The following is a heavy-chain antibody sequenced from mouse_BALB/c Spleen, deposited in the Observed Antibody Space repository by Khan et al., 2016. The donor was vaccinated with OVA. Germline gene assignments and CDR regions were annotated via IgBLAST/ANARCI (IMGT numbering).Heavy chain of an antibody. Sequence: VQLQQPGPELVKPGASVKMSCKASGYTFTSYVMHWVKQKPGLGLEWIGYIYPFNDDTKYNEKFKGKATLTSDKSSSTAYMELSSLTSEDSAVYYCARVVNYYVSFAYWGQGTLVTVSA. CDR2: IYPFNDDT. D-gene: IGHD1-1*01. J-gene: IGHJ3*01. CDR1: GYTFTSYV. CDR3: ARVVNYYVSFAY. V-gene: IGHV1S136*01.